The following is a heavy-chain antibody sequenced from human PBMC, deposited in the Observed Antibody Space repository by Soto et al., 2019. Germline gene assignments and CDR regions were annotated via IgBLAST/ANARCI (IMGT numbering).Heavy chain of an antibody. CDR3: ASSLGIQRCPSGY. CDR2: ISWNSGSI. V-gene: IGHV3-9*01. D-gene: IGHD5-18*01. J-gene: IGHJ4*02. Sequence: EVQLVESGGGLVQPGRSLRLSCAASGFTFDDYAMHWVRQAPGKGLEWVSGISWNSGSIGYADSVKGRFTISRDNAKNALYLQMNSLRAEDTALYYCASSLGIQRCPSGYWGQGTLVTVSS. CDR1: GFTFDDYA.